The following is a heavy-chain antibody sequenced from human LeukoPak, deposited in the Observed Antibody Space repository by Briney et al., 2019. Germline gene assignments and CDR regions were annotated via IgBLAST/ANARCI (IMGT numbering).Heavy chain of an antibody. CDR1: GFTFSSYA. CDR2: LSGSGGGT. CDR3: AKGGGYSGDYVSAY. J-gene: IGHJ4*02. V-gene: IGHV3-23*01. D-gene: IGHD4-17*01. Sequence: PGGSLRLSCAASGFTFSSYAMSWVRQAPGKGLEWVSALSGSGGGTHYADAVKGRFTISRDNSKNTLYLQMSSLRAADTAVYYCAKGGGYSGDYVSAYGGQGTLVTVSS.